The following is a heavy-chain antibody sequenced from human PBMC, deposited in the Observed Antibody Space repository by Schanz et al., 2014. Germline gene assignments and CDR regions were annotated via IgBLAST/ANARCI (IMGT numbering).Heavy chain of an antibody. D-gene: IGHD3-10*01. CDR3: VRDAGWAFGDYHGMDV. J-gene: IGHJ6*02. V-gene: IGHV1-46*01. Sequence: QGQLVQSGAEVKKPGASVKVSCKASGYTFTSYGITWVRQAPGQGLEWMGIINPSGGSTSYAQKFQGRVTMTRDTSTSTGYMELRSLISDDTAVYYCVRDAGWAFGDYHGMDVWGQGTSVTVSS. CDR2: INPSGGST. CDR1: GYTFTSYG.